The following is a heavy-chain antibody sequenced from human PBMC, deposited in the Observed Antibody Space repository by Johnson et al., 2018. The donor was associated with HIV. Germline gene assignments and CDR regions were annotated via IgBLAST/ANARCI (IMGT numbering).Heavy chain of an antibody. J-gene: IGHJ3*01. CDR1: GFTVSSTY. CDR3: ASDGWELLGVAAFDV. CDR2: IYSGDTT. Sequence: VQLVESGGDLIQPGGSLRLSCAASGFTVSSTYMSWVRQAPGKGLEWVSVIYSGDTTYYADSVKGRFTISRDTSKNTLYLKMNSLRPEETAVYYCASDGWELLGVAAFDVWGQGTLVTVSS. V-gene: IGHV3-66*03. D-gene: IGHD1-26*01.